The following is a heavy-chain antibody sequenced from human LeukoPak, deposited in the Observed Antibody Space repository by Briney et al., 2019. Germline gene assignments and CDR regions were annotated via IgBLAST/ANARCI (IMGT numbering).Heavy chain of an antibody. Sequence: PSEALSLTCAVYGGSFSGYYWSWIRQPPGKGVEWIGEINHSGSTNYNPSLRSRVTISVDTSKNELSLKLSSVTAAETAVYYCALCSEAAFDIWGQATMVTVSS. J-gene: IGHJ3*02. D-gene: IGHD2-15*01. V-gene: IGHV4-34*01. CDR1: GGSFSGYY. CDR2: INHSGST. CDR3: ALCSEAAFDI.